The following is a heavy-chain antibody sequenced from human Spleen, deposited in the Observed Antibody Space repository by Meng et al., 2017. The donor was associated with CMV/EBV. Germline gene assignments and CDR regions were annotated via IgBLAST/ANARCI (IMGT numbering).Heavy chain of an antibody. CDR2: IDPKNGGK. CDR1: GYSVNYYQ. J-gene: IGHJ4*02. D-gene: IGHD2-15*01. V-gene: IGHV1-2*02. CDR3: ARDGPHCSVGGCYFDF. Sequence: SGYSVNYYQINWVRQAPGQGLEWMGWIDPKNGGKNYAQKFQDRVIMTSDTSTSTVYMELNNLRGDDRAVYYCARDGPHCSVGGCYFDFWGQGSLVTVSS.